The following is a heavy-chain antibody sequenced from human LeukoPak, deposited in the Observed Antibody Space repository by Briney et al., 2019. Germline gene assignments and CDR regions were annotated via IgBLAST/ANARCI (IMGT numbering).Heavy chain of an antibody. V-gene: IGHV1-69*04. Sequence: SVKVSCKASGGTFSSYAISWVRQAPGQGLEWMGRIIPILGIANYAQKFQGRVTITADKSTSTAYMELSSLRSEDTAVYYCASPYDSSGYYYDYWGQGTLVTVSS. CDR2: IIPILGIA. J-gene: IGHJ4*02. CDR1: GGTFSSYA. CDR3: ASPYDSSGYYYDY. D-gene: IGHD3-22*01.